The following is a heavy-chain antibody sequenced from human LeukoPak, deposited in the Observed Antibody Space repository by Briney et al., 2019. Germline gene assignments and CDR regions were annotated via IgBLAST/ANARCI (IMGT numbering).Heavy chain of an antibody. CDR1: GYTFTGYY. D-gene: IGHD6-13*01. V-gene: IGHV1-2*02. J-gene: IGHJ6*03. CDR3: ARIAKQQLVDYYYYYMDV. Sequence: ASVKVSCKASGYTFTGYYMHWVRQAPGQGLEWMGWINPNSGGTNYAQKFQGRVTMTRDTSISTAYMELSRLRSDDTAVYYCARIAKQQLVDYYYYYMDVWGKGTTVTISS. CDR2: INPNSGGT.